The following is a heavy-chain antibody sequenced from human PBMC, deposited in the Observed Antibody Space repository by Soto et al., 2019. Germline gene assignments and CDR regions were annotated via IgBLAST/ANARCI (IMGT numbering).Heavy chain of an antibody. J-gene: IGHJ5*02. Sequence: PSETLSLTCTVSGGSMSGYYWSWIRQPPGEGLEWIGDIYHGGSTNYDPSLKSRVTISVDTSKNQFSLKLSSVTAADTAVYYCARGFRYYDFWSGYPTNWFDPWGQGTLVTVSS. CDR1: GGSMSGYY. V-gene: IGHV4-59*12. CDR3: ARGFRYYDFWSGYPTNWFDP. D-gene: IGHD3-3*01. CDR2: IYHGGST.